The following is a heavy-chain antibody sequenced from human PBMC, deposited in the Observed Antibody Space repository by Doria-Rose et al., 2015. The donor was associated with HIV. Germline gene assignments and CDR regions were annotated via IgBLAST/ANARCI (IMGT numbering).Heavy chain of an antibody. V-gene: IGHV2-26*01. D-gene: IGHD6-13*01. CDR3: ARIKSSRWYHKYYFDF. CDR1: GVSLSSPGMG. Sequence: QVTLKESGPVLVKPTETLTLTCTVSGVSLSSPGMGVSWIRQPPGKALGWLANIFSDDERSYKTSLKSRLTISRGTSKSQAVLTMTDMDPVDTATYYCARIKSSRWYHKYYFDFWGQGTLVIVSA. J-gene: IGHJ4*02. CDR2: IFSDDER.